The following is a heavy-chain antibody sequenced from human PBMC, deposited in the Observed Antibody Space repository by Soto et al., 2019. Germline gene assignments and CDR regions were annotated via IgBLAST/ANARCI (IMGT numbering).Heavy chain of an antibody. J-gene: IGHJ6*02. V-gene: IGHV3-21*01. Sequence: PGGSLRLSCAVFEFNFGSYTMHWVRQAPGKGLEWVSSINSNSNYIQYADSVRGRFTISRDDAKNSLYLQMNSLRAEDTAVYYCARRESDYFGMDVWGQGTTVTVSS. CDR1: EFNFGSYT. CDR3: ARRESDYFGMDV. CDR2: INSNSNYI.